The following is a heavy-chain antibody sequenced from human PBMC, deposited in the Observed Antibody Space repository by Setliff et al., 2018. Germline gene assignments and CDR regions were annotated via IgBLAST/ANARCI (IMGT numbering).Heavy chain of an antibody. CDR3: ARDPTRKFDS. Sequence: PGGSLRLSCAASGFIFSTYWMSWVRQAPGKGLEWVANINQDGSVKYYVDSVKGRFTISRDNAKNSLYLQVNSLRVEDTALYYCARDPTRKFDSWGQGTLVTVSS. CDR1: GFIFSTYW. J-gene: IGHJ4*02. V-gene: IGHV3-7*03. CDR2: INQDGSVK.